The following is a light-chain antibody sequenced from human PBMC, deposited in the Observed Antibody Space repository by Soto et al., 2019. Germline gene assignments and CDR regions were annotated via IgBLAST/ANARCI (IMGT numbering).Light chain of an antibody. CDR1: SSDVGGYDY. V-gene: IGLV2-14*01. Sequence: QSVLTQPASVSGSPGQSITISCTGTSSDVGGYDYVSWYQHHPGKAPKLVIFEVTNRPSGVSDRFSGSKSGNTASLTISGLQVEDEADYYCISYSTTSPYVFGTGTKLTVL. CDR2: EVT. CDR3: ISYSTTSPYV. J-gene: IGLJ1*01.